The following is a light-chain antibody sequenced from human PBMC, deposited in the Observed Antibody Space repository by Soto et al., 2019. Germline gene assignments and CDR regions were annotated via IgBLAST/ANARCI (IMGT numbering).Light chain of an antibody. Sequence: QSALTQPASVSGSPGQSITISFTGTSSDVGGYNYVSWYQQHPGKAPKLMIYDVSNRPSGVSNRFSGSKSGNTASLTISGLQAEDEADYDCSSYTGSSVYVFGTGTKVTVL. J-gene: IGLJ1*01. V-gene: IGLV2-14*01. CDR2: DVS. CDR3: SSYTGSSVYV. CDR1: SSDVGGYNY.